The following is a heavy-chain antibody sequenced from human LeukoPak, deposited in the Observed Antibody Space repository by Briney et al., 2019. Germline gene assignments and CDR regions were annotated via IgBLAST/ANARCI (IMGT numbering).Heavy chain of an antibody. D-gene: IGHD1-26*01. CDR3: ARVGGSYSSLMVRRPSYYFDY. Sequence: SETLSLTCSVSDDSITMYYWTWIRQPPGKGLEWIGYIYYSGSTNYNPSLKSRVTISVDTSKNQFSLKLSSVTAADTAVYYCARVGGSYSSLMVRRPSYYFDYWGQGTLVTVSS. CDR2: IYYSGST. J-gene: IGHJ4*02. CDR1: DDSITMYY. V-gene: IGHV4-59*01.